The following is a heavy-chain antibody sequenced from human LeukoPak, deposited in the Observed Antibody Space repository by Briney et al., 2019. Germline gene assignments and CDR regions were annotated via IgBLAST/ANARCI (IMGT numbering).Heavy chain of an antibody. CDR2: MNPNSGNT. D-gene: IGHD6-6*01. V-gene: IGHV1-8*03. CDR1: GYTFTSYD. J-gene: IGHJ3*02. CDR3: ARGQVQSAARRYDAFDI. Sequence: ASVKVSCKASGYTFTSYDINWVRQATGQGLEWMGWMNPNSGNTGYAQKFQGRVTISRNTSISTAYMELSSLRSEDTAVYYCARGQVQSAARRYDAFDIWGQGTMVTVSS.